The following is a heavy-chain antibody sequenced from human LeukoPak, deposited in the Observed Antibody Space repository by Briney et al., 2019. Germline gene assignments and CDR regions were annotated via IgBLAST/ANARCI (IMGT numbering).Heavy chain of an antibody. CDR2: INPKSGGT. CDR1: GYTFSGYY. J-gene: IGHJ4*02. CDR3: KEEQGGAVVTPFDY. V-gene: IGHV1-2*02. Sequence: ASVKVSCKASGYTFSGYYMHWVRQAPGQGLEWMGWINPKSGGTNYAQKFQGRVTMTRDTSINAAYMGLSGLTPADTSMYDCKEEQGGAVVTPFDYWGQGTPVTVSS. D-gene: IGHD4-23*01.